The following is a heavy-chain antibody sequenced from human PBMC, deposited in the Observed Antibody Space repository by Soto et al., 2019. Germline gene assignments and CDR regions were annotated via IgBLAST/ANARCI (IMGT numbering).Heavy chain of an antibody. CDR1: GFTFSDSG. J-gene: IGHJ5*01. CDR2: VSNDGNRK. V-gene: IGHV3-30*03. CDR3: ARWVGGSMYDNSGKYDS. Sequence: QVQLVESGGGVVQPGRSLRLTCAASGFTFSDSGMHWVRQAPGKGLEWVALVSNDGNRKYYADSVKGRFTISRDNSENTLYLQMNSLRDEDTAVYYGARWVGGSMYDNSGKYDSWGQGTLVTVSS. D-gene: IGHD3-22*01.